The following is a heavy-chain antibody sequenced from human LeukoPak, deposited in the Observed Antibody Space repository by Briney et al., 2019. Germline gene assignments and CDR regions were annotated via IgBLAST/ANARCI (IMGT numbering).Heavy chain of an antibody. CDR1: GFTFSNYA. Sequence: GGSLRLSCAGSGFTFSNYAMTWVRQAPGKGLEWVSSVSGSGRNTFYPDSVEGRFTISRDNSKNTVYLQMNSLRADDTAIYYCAKSMTLQWRGFFDLWGRGTHVTVSS. CDR2: VSGSGRNT. D-gene: IGHD6-19*01. CDR3: AKSMTLQWRGFFDL. V-gene: IGHV3-23*01. J-gene: IGHJ2*01.